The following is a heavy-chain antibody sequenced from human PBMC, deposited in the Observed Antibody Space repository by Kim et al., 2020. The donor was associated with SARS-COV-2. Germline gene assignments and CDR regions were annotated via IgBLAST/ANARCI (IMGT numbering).Heavy chain of an antibody. J-gene: IGHJ6*01. Sequence: GGSLRLSCAASGFTFGDYAMHWVRQGPGKGLEWVSSITWNSGRKAYGDSVRGRFTISRDNAKNSLYLQMNSLRVEDTALNYCVRELATVTGYYYGIDVWRQGTTVSVSS. CDR3: VRELATVTGYYYGIDV. V-gene: IGHV3-9*01. CDR1: GFTFGDYA. D-gene: IGHD6-13*01. CDR2: ITWNSGRK.